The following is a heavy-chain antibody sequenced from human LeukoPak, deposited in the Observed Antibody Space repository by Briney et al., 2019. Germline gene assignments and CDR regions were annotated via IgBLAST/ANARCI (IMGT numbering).Heavy chain of an antibody. CDR2: IYYSGST. D-gene: IGHD2-2*01. CDR1: RGSIKNSSYF. V-gene: IGHV4-39*02. Sequence: PSETLSLTCTVSRGSIKNSSYFWGWIRPPPGKGLEWIGSIYYSGSTYYNSSLKSRVTISIDTSKNQFSLKLNSVTAADTAVYYCATEDVVVPTAAQRPLDYWGQGTLVTVSS. CDR3: ATEDVVVPTAAQRPLDY. J-gene: IGHJ4*02.